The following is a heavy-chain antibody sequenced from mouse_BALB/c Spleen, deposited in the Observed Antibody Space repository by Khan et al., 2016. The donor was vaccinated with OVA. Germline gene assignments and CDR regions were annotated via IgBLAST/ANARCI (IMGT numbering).Heavy chain of an antibody. CDR2: IWGGGST. CDR1: GFSLSDYG. D-gene: IGHD1-1*02. V-gene: IGHV2-6-5*01. CDR3: AKGLWSYYFALDY. Sequence: VELVESGPGLVAPSQSLSITCTVSGFSLSDYGVSWIRQPPGKGLEWLGVIWGGGSTYYNSALKSRLSISKDNSKSQVFLKMNSLQTDDTAMYXCAKGLWSYYFALDYWGQGTSVTVSS. J-gene: IGHJ4*01.